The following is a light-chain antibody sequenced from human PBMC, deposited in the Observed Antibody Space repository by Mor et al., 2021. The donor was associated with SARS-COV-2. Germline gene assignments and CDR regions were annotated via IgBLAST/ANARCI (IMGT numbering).Light chain of an antibody. CDR3: QQYASSPAMYT. J-gene: IGKJ2*01. CDR2: AAY. V-gene: IGKV3-20*01. Sequence: CRASQSVNSRYLSWYQQKPGQAPRLLIYAAYRRATGIPDRFSGSGSGTDFILTISRLEPEDFAVYYCQQYASSPAMYTFGQG. CDR1: QSVNSRY.